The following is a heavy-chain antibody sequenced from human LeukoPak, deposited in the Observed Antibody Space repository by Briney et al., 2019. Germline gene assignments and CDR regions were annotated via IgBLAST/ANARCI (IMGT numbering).Heavy chain of an antibody. D-gene: IGHD1-1*01. Sequence: SETLSLTCAVYGGSFSGYYWSWIRQPPGKGLEWIGEINHSGSTNYSPSLKSRVTISVDTSKNQFSLKLSSVTAADTAVYYCARKQLERRGPFDYWGQGTLVTVSS. V-gene: IGHV4-34*01. CDR1: GGSFSGYY. CDR2: INHSGST. CDR3: ARKQLERRGPFDY. J-gene: IGHJ4*02.